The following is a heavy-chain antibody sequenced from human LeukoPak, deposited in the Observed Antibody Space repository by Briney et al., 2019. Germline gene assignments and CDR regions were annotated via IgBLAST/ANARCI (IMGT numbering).Heavy chain of an antibody. CDR1: GGSISSYY. V-gene: IGHV4-4*09. Sequence: SETLSLTCTVSGGSISSYYWSWIRQPPGKGLEWLGYIYTSGGTNYNPSLKRRVTISIDTSRTQFSLKLSSVTAADTAVYYCARYRGDAFDIWGQGTMATVSS. CDR2: IYTSGGT. J-gene: IGHJ3*02. CDR3: ARYRGDAFDI. D-gene: IGHD1-1*01.